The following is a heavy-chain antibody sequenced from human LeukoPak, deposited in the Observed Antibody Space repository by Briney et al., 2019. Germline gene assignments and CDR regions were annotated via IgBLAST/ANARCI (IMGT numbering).Heavy chain of an antibody. V-gene: IGHV4-34*01. J-gene: IGHJ4*02. D-gene: IGHD4-23*01. Sequence: SETLSLTCAVYGGSFSGYYWSWIRQPPGKGLEWIGEINHSGSTNYNPSLKSRVTISVDTSKNQFSLKLSSVTAADTAVYYCARVLERLRWDPRSPFDYWGQGTLVTVSS. CDR3: ARVLERLRWDPRSPFDY. CDR1: GGSFSGYY. CDR2: INHSGST.